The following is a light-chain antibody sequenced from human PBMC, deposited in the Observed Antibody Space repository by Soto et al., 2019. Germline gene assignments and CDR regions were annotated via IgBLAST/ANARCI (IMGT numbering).Light chain of an antibody. CDR1: QSLLHSNGYNY. V-gene: IGKV2-28*01. J-gene: IGKJ1*01. Sequence: DIVMSQSPLSLPVTPGEPASISCRSSQSLLHSNGYNYLDWYLQKPGQSPQLLIYLCSNRASGVPDRFSGSGSGTDFTLKISRVEAEDVGVYYCMQPLQSWTFGQGTKV. CDR2: LCS. CDR3: MQPLQSWT.